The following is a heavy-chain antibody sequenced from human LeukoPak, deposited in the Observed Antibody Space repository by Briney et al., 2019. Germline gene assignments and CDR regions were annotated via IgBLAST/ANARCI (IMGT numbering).Heavy chain of an antibody. V-gene: IGHV3-74*01. D-gene: IGHD2-8*01. J-gene: IGHJ3*02. CDR3: ARILYGVGAFDI. CDR1: GFTFSSYW. CDR2: INSDGSST. Sequence: GGSLRLSCAASGFTFSSYWMHWVRQAPGKGLVWVSRINSDGSSTSYADSVKGRFTISRDNAENTLYLHMNSLRAEDTAVYYCARILYGVGAFDIWGQGTMVTVSS.